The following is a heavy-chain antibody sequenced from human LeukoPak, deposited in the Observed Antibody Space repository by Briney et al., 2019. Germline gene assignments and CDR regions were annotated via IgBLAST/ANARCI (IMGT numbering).Heavy chain of an antibody. CDR3: AKSATTVTTAGDWYFDL. J-gene: IGHJ2*01. D-gene: IGHD4-17*01. CDR1: GFTFNTYS. CDR2: ISGSDGIT. Sequence: GGSLRLSCAASGFTFNTYSISWVRQAPGKGLEWVSAISGSDGITYYADSVKGRFTISRDNSKNTLYLQMSSLRAEDTAVYYCAKSATTVTTAGDWYFDLWGRGTLVTVSS. V-gene: IGHV3-23*01.